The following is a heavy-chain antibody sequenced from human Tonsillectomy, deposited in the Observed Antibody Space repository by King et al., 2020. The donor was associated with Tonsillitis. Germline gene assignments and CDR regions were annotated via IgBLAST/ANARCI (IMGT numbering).Heavy chain of an antibody. CDR3: ARVMSTSCYAGLCWFDP. Sequence: QLVQSGAEVKKPGSSVKVSCKASGGTFSSYAISWVRQAPGQGLEWMGRIIPILGIANYAQKFQGRVTITADISTSTAYMELSSLRSEDTAVYYCARVMSTSCYAGLCWFDPWGQGTLVTVSS. CDR1: GGTFSSYA. D-gene: IGHD2-2*01. V-gene: IGHV1-69*04. J-gene: IGHJ5*02. CDR2: IIPILGIA.